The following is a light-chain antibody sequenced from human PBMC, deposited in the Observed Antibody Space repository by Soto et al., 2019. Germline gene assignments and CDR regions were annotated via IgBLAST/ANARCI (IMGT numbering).Light chain of an antibody. CDR3: QQYGSSPPT. CDR1: QSVSSSY. CDR2: GAS. V-gene: IGKV3-20*01. J-gene: IGKJ1*01. Sequence: EIVLTQSPGTLSLSPGERATLSCRASQSVSSSYLAWYQQKPGQAPRLLIYGASSRATGIPDRFSGSASGTDFTLTISRLEPEDFAVYYRQQYGSSPPTFGPGTKVEIK.